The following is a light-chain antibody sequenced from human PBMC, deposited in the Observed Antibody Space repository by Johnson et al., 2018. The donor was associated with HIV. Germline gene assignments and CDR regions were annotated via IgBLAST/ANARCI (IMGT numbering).Light chain of an antibody. Sequence: QSILTQPPSVSAAPGQKVTISCSGSSSNIGNNYVSWYQQLPGTAPKLLIYDTDKRPSGIPDRFSGSKSGTSATMGISGLQTGDEAEYYCGTWDNSLSAGVFGSGTKVTVL. CDR1: SSNIGNNY. CDR2: DTD. V-gene: IGLV1-51*01. CDR3: GTWDNSLSAGV. J-gene: IGLJ1*01.